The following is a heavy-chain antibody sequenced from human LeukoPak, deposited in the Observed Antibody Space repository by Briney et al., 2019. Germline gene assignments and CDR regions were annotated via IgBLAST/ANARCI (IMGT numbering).Heavy chain of an antibody. CDR3: ARTFTAGYCSSTSCSGEGVYFDY. CDR2: VSYSGST. CDR1: GGSISSYY. J-gene: IGHJ4*02. V-gene: IGHV4-59*01. D-gene: IGHD2-2*01. Sequence: PPETLSLTCTVSGGSISSYYWSWIRQPPGKGLEWIGYVSYSGSTNYDPSLKSRVTISVDTSKNQFSLKLSSVTAADTAVYYCARTFTAGYCSSTSCSGEGVYFDYWGQGTLVTVSS.